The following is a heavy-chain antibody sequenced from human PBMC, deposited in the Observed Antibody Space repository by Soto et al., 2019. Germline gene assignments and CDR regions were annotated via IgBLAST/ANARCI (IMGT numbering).Heavy chain of an antibody. CDR2: ITKSDYT. CDR1: GFAFNNYG. J-gene: IGHJ4*02. D-gene: IGHD2-2*01. CDR3: AREDSIIIPAVSDF. V-gene: IGHV3-21*01. Sequence: GGSLRLSCTVSGFAFNNYGINWVRQAPGKGLEWVSSITKSDYTYYSDSVKGRFTISRDNAKNSVSLQMNTLRVEDTAVYFCAREDSIIIPAVSDFWGQGTLVTVSS.